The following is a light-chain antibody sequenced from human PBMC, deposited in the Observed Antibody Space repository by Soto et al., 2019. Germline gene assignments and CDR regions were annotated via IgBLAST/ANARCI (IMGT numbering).Light chain of an antibody. Sequence: EIVLTQSPGTLSLSPGERATLSCMASQSISSTYLTWYHQKPGQAPRLLIYDASRRATGIPDRISGSGSERDFTLTISRLEPEDAAVYYCQQYLNSPRTFGQGTKVDIK. CDR2: DAS. V-gene: IGKV3-20*01. CDR3: QQYLNSPRT. J-gene: IGKJ1*01. CDR1: QSISSTY.